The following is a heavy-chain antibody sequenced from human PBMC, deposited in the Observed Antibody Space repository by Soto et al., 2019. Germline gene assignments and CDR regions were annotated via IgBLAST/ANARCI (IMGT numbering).Heavy chain of an antibody. CDR2: INDGGTST. CDR1: GFTFSSYA. J-gene: IGHJ4*02. Sequence: EVQLFESGGGLVHPGGSLRLSCAASGFTFSSYAMSWVRQAPGQGLDWISAINDGGTSTYYADSVEGRLTISRDNSKNTLYLQMNSLRADDTAVYDCAKGSGPHRPYYFDYWGQGTLVTVSS. V-gene: IGHV3-23*01. D-gene: IGHD6-25*01. CDR3: AKGSGPHRPYYFDY.